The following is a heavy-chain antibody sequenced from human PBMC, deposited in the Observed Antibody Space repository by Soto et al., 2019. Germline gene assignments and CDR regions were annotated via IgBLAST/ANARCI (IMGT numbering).Heavy chain of an antibody. J-gene: IGHJ4*02. CDR3: ANSYYFDY. Sequence: EVQLLESGGGLVQPGGSLRLSCAASGITFSSYAMSWVRQAPGKGPEWVSGISGSGGSTYYADSVKGRLTISRDNSKNTLYLQMNSLRAEDTAVYYCANSYYFDYWGQGTLVTVSS. V-gene: IGHV3-23*01. CDR1: GITFSSYA. CDR2: ISGSGGST.